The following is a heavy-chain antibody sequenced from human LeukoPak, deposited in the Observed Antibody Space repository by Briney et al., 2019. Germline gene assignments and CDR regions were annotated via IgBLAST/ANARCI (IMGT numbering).Heavy chain of an antibody. CDR3: ARDQVSGYYDSSGYYYYYGMDV. J-gene: IGHJ6*02. CDR1: GGTFSSYA. V-gene: IGHV1-69*13. Sequence: SVKVSCKASGGTFSSYAISWVRQAPGQGLEWMGGIIPTFGTANYAQKFQGRVTITADESTSTAYMELSSLRSEDTAVYYCARDQVSGYYDSSGYYYYYGMDVWGQGTTVTVSS. D-gene: IGHD3-22*01. CDR2: IIPTFGTA.